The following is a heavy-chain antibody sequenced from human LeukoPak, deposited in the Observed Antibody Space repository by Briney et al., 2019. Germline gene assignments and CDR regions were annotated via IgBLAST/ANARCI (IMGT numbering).Heavy chain of an antibody. CDR3: AKDYSSSWSLAYYFDY. J-gene: IGHJ4*02. Sequence: GGSLRLSCAASGFTFSSYAMSWVRHAPGKGLEWVSAISGSGGSTYYADSVKGRFTISRDNSKNTLYLQMNSLRAEDTAVYYCAKDYSSSWSLAYYFDYWGQGTLVTVSS. CDR2: ISGSGGST. CDR1: GFTFSSYA. D-gene: IGHD6-13*01. V-gene: IGHV3-23*01.